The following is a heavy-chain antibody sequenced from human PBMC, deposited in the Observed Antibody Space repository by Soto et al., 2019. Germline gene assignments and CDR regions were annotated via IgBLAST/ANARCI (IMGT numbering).Heavy chain of an antibody. J-gene: IGHJ6*02. V-gene: IGHV3-33*01. CDR3: ARDEGRNDFWSGYNYYYYGMDV. D-gene: IGHD3-3*01. CDR2: IWYDGSNK. CDR1: GFTFSSYG. Sequence: GGSLRLSCAASGFTFSSYGMHWVRQAPGKGLEWVAVIWYDGSNKYYADSVKGRFTISRDNSKNTLYLQMNSLRAEDTAVYYCARDEGRNDFWSGYNYYYYGMDVWGQGTTVTVSS.